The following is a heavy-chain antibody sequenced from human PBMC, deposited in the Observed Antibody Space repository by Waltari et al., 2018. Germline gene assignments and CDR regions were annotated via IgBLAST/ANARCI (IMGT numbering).Heavy chain of an antibody. CDR3: ARITYFSQRSVDTAMGDYYYYGMDV. D-gene: IGHD5-18*01. CDR1: GYTFTSYG. CDR2: ISAYNGNT. V-gene: IGHV1-18*01. Sequence: QVQLVQSGAEVKKPGASVKVSCKASGYTFTSYGISWVRQAPGQGLEWMGWISAYNGNTNYAQKLQGRVTMTTDTSTSTAYMELRSLRSDDTAVYYCARITYFSQRSVDTAMGDYYYYGMDVWGQGTTVTVSS. J-gene: IGHJ6*02.